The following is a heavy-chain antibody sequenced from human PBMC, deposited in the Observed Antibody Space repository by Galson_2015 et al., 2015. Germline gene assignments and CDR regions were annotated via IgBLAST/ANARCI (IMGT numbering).Heavy chain of an antibody. CDR2: INAYNGNT. Sequence: SVKVSCKASGYTFTSYVISWVRQAPGQGLEWMGWINAYNGNTNYAQNLQGRVTMTTDTYTSTAYMELRSLKSDDTGVFYCARGDLCSSTSCYYPSDGAFDIWVQGTVVTVSS. J-gene: IGHJ3*02. CDR3: ARGDLCSSTSCYYPSDGAFDI. CDR1: GYTFTSYV. V-gene: IGHV1-18*01. D-gene: IGHD2-2*01.